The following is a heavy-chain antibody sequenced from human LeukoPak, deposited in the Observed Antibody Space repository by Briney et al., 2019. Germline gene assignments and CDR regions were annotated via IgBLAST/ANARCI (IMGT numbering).Heavy chain of an antibody. CDR2: ISAYNANT. V-gene: IGHV1-18*01. CDR1: GYTFTSFG. D-gene: IGHD3-3*01. Sequence: ASVKVSCKASGYTFTSFGISWVRQAPGQGLEWMGWISAYNANTNFAQNLQGRVTMTTDTSTSTAYMELRSLRSDDTAVYYCARHHTLYESFDYWGQGTLVTVSS. J-gene: IGHJ4*02. CDR3: ARHHTLYESFDY.